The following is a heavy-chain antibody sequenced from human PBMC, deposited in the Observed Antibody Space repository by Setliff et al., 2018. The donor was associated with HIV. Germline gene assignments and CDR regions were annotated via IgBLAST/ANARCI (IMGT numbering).Heavy chain of an antibody. J-gene: IGHJ4*02. V-gene: IGHV4-39*07. CDR2: IYYSGST. CDR3: ASAVGSSSWLRALDY. D-gene: IGHD6-13*01. CDR1: DDSISRSSYY. Sequence: SETLSLTCTVTDDSISRSSYYWAWIRQSPGKGLEWIGSIYYSGSTYYNPSLKSRVTISVDKSKNQFSLKLTAVTAADTAVYYCASAVGSSSWLRALDYWGQGTLVTVSS.